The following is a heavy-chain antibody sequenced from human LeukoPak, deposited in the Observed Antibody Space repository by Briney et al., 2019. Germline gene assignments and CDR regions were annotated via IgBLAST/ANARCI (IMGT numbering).Heavy chain of an antibody. J-gene: IGHJ4*02. CDR1: GFTFTDSY. D-gene: IGHD1-26*01. CDR2: ISGSGDDT. Sequence: PGGSLRLSCAASGFTFTDSYMTWVRQAPGKGLEWLSYISGSGDDTNYADSVRGRFTISRDNAKNSLYLQMNGLRAEDTAVYYCLRDEVGATTEFDYWGQGTLVTVAS. CDR3: LRDEVGATTEFDY. V-gene: IGHV3-11*06.